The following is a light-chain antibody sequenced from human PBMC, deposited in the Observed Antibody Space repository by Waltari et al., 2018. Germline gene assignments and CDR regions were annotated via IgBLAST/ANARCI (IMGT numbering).Light chain of an antibody. CDR2: DAS. Sequence: EIVLTQSPATLSLSPGERATLSSRASQSVSSYLAWYQQKPGQAPRLLIYDASNRATGIPARFSGSGSGTDFTLTISSLEPEDFAVYYCQQYYDIPLTFGGGTKVEIK. CDR3: QQYYDIPLT. V-gene: IGKV3-11*01. J-gene: IGKJ4*01. CDR1: QSVSSY.